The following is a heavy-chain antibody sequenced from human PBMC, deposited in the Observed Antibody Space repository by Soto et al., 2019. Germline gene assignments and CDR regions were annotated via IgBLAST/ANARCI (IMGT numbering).Heavy chain of an antibody. D-gene: IGHD6-13*01. J-gene: IGHJ4*02. CDR3: ARPQDVAAGTMGY. V-gene: IGHV1-8*01. CDR1: GYTFTSYD. Sequence: ASVKVSCKASGYTFTSYDINWVRQATGQGLEWMGWMNPNSGNTGYAQKFKGRVTMTRNTSISTAYMKLSSLRSEDTAVNYCARPQDVAAGTMGYWGQGTLVTVSS. CDR2: MNPNSGNT.